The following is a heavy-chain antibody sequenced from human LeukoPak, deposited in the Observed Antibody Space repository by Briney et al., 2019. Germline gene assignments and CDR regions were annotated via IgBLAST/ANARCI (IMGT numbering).Heavy chain of an antibody. Sequence: GASVKVSCKASGGTFSSYAISWVRQATGQGLEWMGGIIPIFGTANYAQKFQGRVTITADESMSTAYMELSSLRSEDTAVYYCARDDVGQWLGNFDYWGQGTLVAVSS. CDR2: IIPIFGTA. J-gene: IGHJ4*02. V-gene: IGHV1-69*13. CDR3: ARDDVGQWLGNFDY. D-gene: IGHD6-19*01. CDR1: GGTFSSYA.